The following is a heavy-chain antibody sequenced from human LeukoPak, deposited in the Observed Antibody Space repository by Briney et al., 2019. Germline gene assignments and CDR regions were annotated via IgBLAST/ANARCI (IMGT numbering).Heavy chain of an antibody. J-gene: IGHJ4*02. CDR3: AKDRAETPYSFDY. CDR2: ISGNGVSR. CDR1: GFTFSSYA. Sequence: GGSLRLSCAASGFTFSSYAMTWVGQAPGKRLEGVSAISGNGVSRSYADSVRGRFTISRDNSKNTLYLQMNRLRAEDTALYYCAKDRAETPYSFDYWGQGTLVTVSS. D-gene: IGHD1-26*01. V-gene: IGHV3-23*01.